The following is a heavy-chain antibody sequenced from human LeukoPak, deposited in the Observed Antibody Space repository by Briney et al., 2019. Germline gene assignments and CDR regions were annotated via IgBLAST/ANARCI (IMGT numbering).Heavy chain of an antibody. J-gene: IGHJ5*01. CDR1: GGSISSGSYY. V-gene: IGHV4-61*02. CDR2: IYTSGST. D-gene: IGHD6-19*01. Sequence: SETLSLTCTVSGGSISSGSYYWSWIRQPAGTGLEWMGRIYTSGSTNYNPSLKSRVTISVDTSKNQFSLKLSSVTAADTAVYYCARAVAGSRRWFDPWGQGTLVTVSS. CDR3: ARAVAGSRRWFDP.